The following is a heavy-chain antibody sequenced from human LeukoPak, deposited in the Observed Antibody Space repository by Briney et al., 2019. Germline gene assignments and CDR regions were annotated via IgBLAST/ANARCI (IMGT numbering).Heavy chain of an antibody. V-gene: IGHV3-23*01. CDR3: AKGSRRYSSSWTYYYYYMDV. Sequence: GGSLRLSCAASGFTFSSYAMSWVRQAPGKGLEWVSAISGSGGSTYYADSVKGRFAISRDNSKNTLYLQMNSLRAEDTAVYYCAKGSRRYSSSWTYYYYYMDVWGKGTTVTVSS. J-gene: IGHJ6*03. CDR2: ISGSGGST. CDR1: GFTFSSYA. D-gene: IGHD6-13*01.